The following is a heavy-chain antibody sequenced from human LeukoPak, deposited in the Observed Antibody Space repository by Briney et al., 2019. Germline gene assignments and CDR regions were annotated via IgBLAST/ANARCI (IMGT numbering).Heavy chain of an antibody. Sequence: GGSLRLSCAASGFTFSSYAMSWVRQAPGKGLEWISAINGSGGSTYYADSVKGRFTISRDNSKNTLYLQMNSLRAEDTAVYYCAKAEGAGIAVGGTGDYWGQGTMVNVSS. CDR3: AKAEGAGIAVGGTGDY. D-gene: IGHD6-19*01. CDR2: INGSGGST. V-gene: IGHV3-23*01. CDR1: GFTFSSYA. J-gene: IGHJ4*02.